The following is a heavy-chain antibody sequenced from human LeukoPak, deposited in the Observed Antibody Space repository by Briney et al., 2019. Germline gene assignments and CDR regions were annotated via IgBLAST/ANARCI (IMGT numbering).Heavy chain of an antibody. CDR2: IYYSGST. CDR1: GDSISSGGYY. Sequence: SQTLSLTCTVSGDSISSGGYYWSWIRQHPGKGLEWIGYIYYSGSTYYNPSLKSRVTISVDTSKNQFSLKLSSVTAADTAVYCCARDIVHKWFDPWGQGTLVTVSS. D-gene: IGHD2-8*01. J-gene: IGHJ5*02. V-gene: IGHV4-31*03. CDR3: ARDIVHKWFDP.